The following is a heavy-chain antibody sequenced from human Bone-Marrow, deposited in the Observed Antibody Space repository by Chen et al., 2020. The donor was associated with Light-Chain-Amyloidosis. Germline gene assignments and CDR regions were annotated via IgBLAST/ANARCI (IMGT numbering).Heavy chain of an antibody. CDR1: GYTLTDSY. Sequence: VQPVQVGAEVKKPGASVKVTWKAFGYTLTDSYVHWVRQAPGQGLEWMGWINPNSGGTNYEQKFQDRVTMTRDTSISTAYMELGRLRSDDTALYYCAREKYSSSSRRWFDPWGQGTLVTVSS. CDR2: INPNSGGT. J-gene: IGHJ5*02. V-gene: IGHV1-2*02. D-gene: IGHD6-6*01. CDR3: AREKYSSSSRRWFDP.